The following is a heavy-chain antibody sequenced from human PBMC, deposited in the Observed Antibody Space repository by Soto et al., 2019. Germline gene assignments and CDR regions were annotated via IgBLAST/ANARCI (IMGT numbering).Heavy chain of an antibody. CDR2: ISSSSSYT. CDR3: VRLVGAHHLDY. Sequence: QVQLVESGGGLVKPGGSLRLSCAASGFTFSDYYMSWIRQAPGKGLEWVSYISSSSSYTNYADSVKGRFTISRDNAKNSLYLQMNSLRAEDTAVYYCVRLVGAHHLDYWGQGTLVTVSS. D-gene: IGHD1-26*01. J-gene: IGHJ4*02. V-gene: IGHV3-11*05. CDR1: GFTFSDYY.